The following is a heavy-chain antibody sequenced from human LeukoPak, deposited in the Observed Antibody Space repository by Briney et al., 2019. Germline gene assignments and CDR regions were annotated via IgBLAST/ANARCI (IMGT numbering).Heavy chain of an antibody. CDR2: IYTSGST. CDR3: ARDDLPGGSGWYE. Sequence: SETLSLTCTVSGGSTSSYYWSWIRQPAGKGLEWIGRIYTSGSTNYNPSLKSRVTMSVDTSKNQFSLKLSSVTAADTAVYYCARDDLPGGSGWYEWGQGTLVTASS. D-gene: IGHD6-19*01. V-gene: IGHV4-4*07. CDR1: GGSTSSYY. J-gene: IGHJ4*02.